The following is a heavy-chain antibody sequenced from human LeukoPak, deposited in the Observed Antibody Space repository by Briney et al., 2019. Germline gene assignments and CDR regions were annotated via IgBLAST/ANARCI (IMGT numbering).Heavy chain of an antibody. CDR2: IYHSGST. Sequence: SETLSLTCAVSGGSISSSNWWSWVRQPPGKGLEWIGEIYHSGSTNYNPSLKGRVTISVDKSKNQFSLKLSSVTAADTAVYYCARDTVVPAAIEGYGMDVWGKGTTVTVSS. V-gene: IGHV4-4*02. D-gene: IGHD2-2*01. CDR1: GGSISSSNW. J-gene: IGHJ6*04. CDR3: ARDTVVPAAIEGYGMDV.